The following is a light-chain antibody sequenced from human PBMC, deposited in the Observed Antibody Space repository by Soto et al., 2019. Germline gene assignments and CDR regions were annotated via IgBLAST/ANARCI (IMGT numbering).Light chain of an antibody. CDR1: QSVSSN. CDR3: QQYNNWAIT. Sequence: EIVMTQSPATLSVSPGERATLSCRASQSVSSNLAWYQQKPGQAPRLLIYGASTGATGIPARFSGSGSGTEFTLTISSLQSEDFAVYYCQQYNNWAITFGQGTRLEI. CDR2: GAS. V-gene: IGKV3-15*01. J-gene: IGKJ5*01.